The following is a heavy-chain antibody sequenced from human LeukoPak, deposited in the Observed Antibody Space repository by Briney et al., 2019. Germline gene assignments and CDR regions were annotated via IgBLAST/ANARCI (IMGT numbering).Heavy chain of an antibody. CDR2: IYYSGTT. CDR3: ARDREYSSSSPLVDY. D-gene: IGHD6-6*01. Sequence: NPSQTLSLTCTVSGGSISSGGYYWSWIRQHPGKGLEWIGYIYYSGTTYYNPSLKSRVTISVDTSKNQFSLKLSSVTAADTAVYYCARDREYSSSSPLVDYWGQGTLVTVSS. V-gene: IGHV4-31*03. J-gene: IGHJ4*02. CDR1: GGSISSGGYY.